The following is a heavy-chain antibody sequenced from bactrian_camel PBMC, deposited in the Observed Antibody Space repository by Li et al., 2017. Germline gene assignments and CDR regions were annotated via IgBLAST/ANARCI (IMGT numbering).Heavy chain of an antibody. V-gene: IGHV3S54*01. D-gene: IGHD2*01. CDR2: MYTGTGAT. CDR1: AYSRSVQL. CDR3: AALPSIPGSRLTF. Sequence: HVQLVESGGGSAQAGGSLRLSCAASAYSRSVQLMAWFRQAPGKQREGVAVMYTGTGATYYAESVKGRFTIARDNAKDTLFLELNRLKTEDTAMYYCAALPSIPGSRLTFWGQGTQVTVS. J-gene: IGHJ4*01.